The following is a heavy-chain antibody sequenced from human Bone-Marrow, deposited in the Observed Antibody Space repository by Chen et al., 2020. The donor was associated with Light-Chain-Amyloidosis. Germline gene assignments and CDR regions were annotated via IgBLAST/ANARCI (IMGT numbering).Heavy chain of an antibody. CDR2: FHPGVTT. Sequence: EVQLMETGGGMIQPGGSLRLACAGAGFSVSSNYMGWVRQAPGKGLEWVSLFHPGVTTYYTDSVKGRFTISRDNSKNTLYLQMNSLRAEDTAVYYCARDVLCSSSNTCNDYWGQGTLVTVSS. CDR3: ARDVLCSSSNTCNDY. D-gene: IGHD2-2*01. J-gene: IGHJ4*02. V-gene: IGHV3-53*02. CDR1: GFSVSSNY.